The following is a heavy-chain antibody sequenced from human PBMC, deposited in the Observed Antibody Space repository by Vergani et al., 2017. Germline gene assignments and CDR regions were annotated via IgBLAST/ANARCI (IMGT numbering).Heavy chain of an antibody. J-gene: IGHJ4*02. CDR3: ASGSYSFDY. CDR2: IKQDGSEK. CDR1: GFTFSSYW. Sequence: EVQLVESGGGLVQPGGSLRLSCAASGFTFSSYWMSWVRQAPGKGLEWVANIKQDGSEKYYVDSVKGRFTISRDNSKNSLYLQMNSLRTEDTALYYCASGSYSFDYWGQGTLVTVSS. D-gene: IGHD1-26*01. V-gene: IGHV3-7*03.